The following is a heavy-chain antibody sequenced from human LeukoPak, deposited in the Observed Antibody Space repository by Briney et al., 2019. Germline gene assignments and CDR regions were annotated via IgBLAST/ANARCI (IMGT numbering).Heavy chain of an antibody. D-gene: IGHD2-2*02. Sequence: ASLRVSCKASGYTFTSYDINWVRQATGQGLEWMGWMNPNSGNTGYAQKFQGRVTITRNTSISTAYMELSSLRSEDTAVYYCERGGRYCSSTSCYTWGQGTLVTVSS. V-gene: IGHV1-8*03. CDR2: MNPNSGNT. CDR3: ERGGRYCSSTSCYT. J-gene: IGHJ4*02. CDR1: GYTFTSYD.